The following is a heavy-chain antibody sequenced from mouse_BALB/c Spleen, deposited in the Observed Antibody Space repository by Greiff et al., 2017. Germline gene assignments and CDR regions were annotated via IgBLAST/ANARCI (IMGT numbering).Heavy chain of an antibody. D-gene: IGHD2-1*01. J-gene: IGHJ3*01. Sequence: EVQVVESGGDLVKPGGSLKLSCAASGFTFSSYGMSWVRQTPDKRLEWVATISSGGSYTYYPDSVKGRFTISRDNAKNTPYLQMSSLKSEDTAMYYCARQGDYGNPGWGQGTLVTVSA. V-gene: IGHV5-6*01. CDR1: GFTFSSYG. CDR2: ISSGGSYT. CDR3: ARQGDYGNPG.